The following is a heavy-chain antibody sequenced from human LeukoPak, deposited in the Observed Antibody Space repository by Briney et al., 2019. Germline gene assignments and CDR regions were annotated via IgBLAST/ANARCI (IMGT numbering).Heavy chain of an antibody. CDR2: ISAYNGNT. V-gene: IGHV1-18*01. J-gene: IGHJ3*02. D-gene: IGHD3-3*01. Sequence: ASVKVSCKASGYTFTSYGISWVRQAPGQGLEWMGWISAYNGNTNYAQKLQGRVTTTTDESTSTAYMELSSLRSEDTAVYYCARVGVFGVVIDAFDIWGQGTMVTVSS. CDR3: ARVGVFGVVIDAFDI. CDR1: GYTFTSYG.